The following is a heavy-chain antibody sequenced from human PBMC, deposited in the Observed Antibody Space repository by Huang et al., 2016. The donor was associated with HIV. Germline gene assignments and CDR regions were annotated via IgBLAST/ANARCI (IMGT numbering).Heavy chain of an antibody. V-gene: IGHV4-39*01. D-gene: IGHD6-19*01. CDR1: GGSISSSSYY. CDR3: ARHGRVAGHYYNNMDV. Sequence: LQLQESGPGLVKSSETLSLICTVSGGSISSSSYYWGWIRQPPGKGPEWMGSIYYSETTYYNPPLKSRVTLSVDTSKNQFSLKVNSVTAADTAVYYCARHGRVAGHYYNNMDVWGRGTTVTVSS. J-gene: IGHJ6*02. CDR2: IYYSETT.